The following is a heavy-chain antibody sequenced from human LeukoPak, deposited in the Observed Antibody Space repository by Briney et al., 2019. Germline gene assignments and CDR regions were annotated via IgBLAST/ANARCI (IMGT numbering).Heavy chain of an antibody. J-gene: IGHJ4*02. CDR3: AKVHAHYCSSTSCFRYFDY. V-gene: IGHV3-23*01. CDR1: VFTFSSYA. CDR2: ISGSGGST. Sequence: GGSLRLSCGASVFTFSSYAMSWVRQAPGKGLEWVSAISGSGGSTYYADSVKGRFTISRDNSKNTLYLQMNSLRAEDTAVYYCAKVHAHYCSSTSCFRYFDYWGQGTLVTVSS. D-gene: IGHD2-2*01.